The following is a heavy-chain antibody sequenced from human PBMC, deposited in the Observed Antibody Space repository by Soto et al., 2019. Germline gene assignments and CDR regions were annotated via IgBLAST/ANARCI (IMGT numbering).Heavy chain of an antibody. CDR3: ARGAVGDRNYFDY. CDR2: IIPILGIA. D-gene: IGHD1-26*01. Sequence: QVQLVQSGAEVKKPGSSVKVSCKASGGTFSSYTISWVRQAPGQGLEWMGRIIPILGIANYAQKFQGRVTITADKSTSTAYMELSSLRSEDTAVYYCARGAVGDRNYFDYWGQGTLVTVSS. V-gene: IGHV1-69*02. CDR1: GGTFSSYT. J-gene: IGHJ4*02.